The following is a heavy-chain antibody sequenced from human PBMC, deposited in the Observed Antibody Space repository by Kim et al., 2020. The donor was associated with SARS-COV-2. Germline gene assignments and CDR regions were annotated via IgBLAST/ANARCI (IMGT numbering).Heavy chain of an antibody. J-gene: IGHJ4*02. CDR2: ISWNSGSI. V-gene: IGHV3-9*01. D-gene: IGHD6-13*01. Sequence: GGSLRLSCAASGFTFDDYAMHWVRQAPGKGLEWVSGISWNSGSIGYADSVKGLFTISRDNAENSLYLQMNSLRAEDTALYYCAKEGSSSWYYFDYWGQGTLVTGSS. CDR3: AKEGSSSWYYFDY. CDR1: GFTFDDYA.